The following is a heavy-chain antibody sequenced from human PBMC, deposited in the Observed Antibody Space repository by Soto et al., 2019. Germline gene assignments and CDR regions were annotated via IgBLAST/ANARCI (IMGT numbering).Heavy chain of an antibody. D-gene: IGHD2-2*01. CDR1: GFTVSSNY. J-gene: IGHJ4*02. CDR2: IYSGGST. Sequence: GGSLRLSCAASGFTVSSNYMSWVRQAPGKGLEWVSVIYSGGSTYYADSVKGRFTISRDNSKNTLYLQMNSLRAEDTAVYYCARNAEYCSSTSGSFDYWGQGTLVTVSS. CDR3: ARNAEYCSSTSGSFDY. V-gene: IGHV3-53*01.